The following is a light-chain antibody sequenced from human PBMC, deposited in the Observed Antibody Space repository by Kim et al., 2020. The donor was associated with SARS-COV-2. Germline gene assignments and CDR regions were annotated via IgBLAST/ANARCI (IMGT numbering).Light chain of an antibody. J-gene: IGLJ3*02. CDR1: SREVGAYNH. Sequence: QSVNIACTGTSREVGAYNHVSRCQQTQGKAPKLISYDVSTRPSGVPDRFSGSKSRNTASLTISGLQDENEAEYSCCSYARSYTNWVFGGGTKLTVL. CDR3: CSYARSYTNWV. CDR2: DVS. V-gene: IGLV2-11*01.